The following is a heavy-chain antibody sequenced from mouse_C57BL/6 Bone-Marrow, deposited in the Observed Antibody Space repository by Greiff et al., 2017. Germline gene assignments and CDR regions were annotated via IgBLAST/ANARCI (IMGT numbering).Heavy chain of an antibody. CDR1: GYTFTSYW. D-gene: IGHD4-1*01. Sequence: QVQLQQPGAELVKPGASVKMSCKASGYTFTSYWITWVKQRPGQGLEWIGDIYPTSGRTNYNEKFKSKAILTVDTSSNTAYMQLSGLTSEDYAVFYCARSGPLGRSFDYWGQGTTLTVSS. CDR3: ARSGPLGRSFDY. J-gene: IGHJ2*01. CDR2: IYPTSGRT. V-gene: IGHV1-55*01.